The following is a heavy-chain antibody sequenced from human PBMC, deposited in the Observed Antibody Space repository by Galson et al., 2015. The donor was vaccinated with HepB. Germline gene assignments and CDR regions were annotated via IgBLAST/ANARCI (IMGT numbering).Heavy chain of an antibody. Sequence: QSGAEVKKPGESLRISCQGSGYNFTNYWVTWVRQMPGEGLAWMGKIDPVDSYTNYSPSFQGHVTISTDKSISTAYLQWSSLKASDTAMYYCARQAIGYSSRGDGFDLWGQGTLVTLSS. CDR3: ARQAIGYSSRGDGFDL. D-gene: IGHD6-19*01. J-gene: IGHJ3*01. CDR1: GYNFTNYW. V-gene: IGHV5-10-1*01. CDR2: IDPVDSYT.